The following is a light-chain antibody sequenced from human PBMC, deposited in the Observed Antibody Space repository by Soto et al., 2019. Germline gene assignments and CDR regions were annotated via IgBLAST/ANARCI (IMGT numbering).Light chain of an antibody. J-gene: IGKJ4*01. CDR1: PSITNNY. Sequence: EIVLTQSPGTLSLSPGERATLSCRASPSITNNYLAWYQQKPGRAHRLLIYGASSRATGIPDRFSGSGSGTDFTLTISMLEPEDFAVYYCQQYCYLFTFGGGTKVEIK. V-gene: IGKV3-20*01. CDR2: GAS. CDR3: QQYCYLFT.